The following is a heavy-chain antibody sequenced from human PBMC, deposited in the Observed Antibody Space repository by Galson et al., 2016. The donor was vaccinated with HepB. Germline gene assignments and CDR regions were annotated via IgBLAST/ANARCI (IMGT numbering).Heavy chain of an antibody. CDR3: ARGARPLTAVMHRRGHLDR. CDR2: VFHSGNT. CDR1: GGSVSSHNW. J-gene: IGHJ5*02. Sequence: SETLSLTCAVSGGSVSSHNWWSWVRQSPGKGLEWIGEVFHSGNTNYNPSLESRVTILLDTSRTRFSLKLRSVSAADTAVYYCARGARPLTAVMHRRGHLDRWGQGTLVTVSS. V-gene: IGHV4-4*02. D-gene: IGHD4-17*01.